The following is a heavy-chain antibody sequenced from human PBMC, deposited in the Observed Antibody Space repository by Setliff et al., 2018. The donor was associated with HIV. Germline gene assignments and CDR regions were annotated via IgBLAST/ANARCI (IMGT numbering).Heavy chain of an antibody. CDR2: IQHSGRI. Sequence: SETLSLTCAVYGGSFSGYCWSWIRQPPGKGLEWIGEIQHSGRINYNPSLRSRVTTSVDTSKNQFSLRLRSVTAADTAVYYCARVSGTYWYSIFRNYYYHMDVWGKGTTVTVS. V-gene: IGHV4-34*01. J-gene: IGHJ6*03. CDR1: GGSFSGYC. CDR3: ARVSGTYWYSIFRNYYYHMDV. D-gene: IGHD1-26*01.